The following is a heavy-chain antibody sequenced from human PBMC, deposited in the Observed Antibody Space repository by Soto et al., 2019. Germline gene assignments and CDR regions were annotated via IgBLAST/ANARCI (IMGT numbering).Heavy chain of an antibody. D-gene: IGHD4-17*01. CDR2: IKSNSDGGTV. J-gene: IGHJ5*02. CDR1: VFVFSKAW. CDR3: ISDPYGDYVRWFDP. V-gene: IGHV3-15*01. Sequence: PWGSLLLSCVFCVFVFSKAWMTWVRQAPGKGPEWVGSIKSNSDGGTVDYAAPGKGRFTISRDDSKNTLYLEMNSLKIEDTALYYCISDPYGDYVRWFDPWGQGTLVTVSS.